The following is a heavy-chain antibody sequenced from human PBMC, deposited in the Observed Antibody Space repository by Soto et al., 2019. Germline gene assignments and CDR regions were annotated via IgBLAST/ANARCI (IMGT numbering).Heavy chain of an antibody. CDR1: GSTFTRYY. CDR3: AGAEVGYYDLNYCYCGRDL. J-gene: IGHJ6*01. D-gene: IGHD3-22*01. CDR2: MNPNSGNT. V-gene: IGHV1-8*01. Sequence: ASVKVSCKASGSTFTRYYINWVRQATGQGLEWMGWMNPNSGNTGYPQKFQGRVTMTRNTSISTAYMELSSLRPHVTAVYHCAGAEVGYYDLNYCYCGRDLCQQVTTIAASS.